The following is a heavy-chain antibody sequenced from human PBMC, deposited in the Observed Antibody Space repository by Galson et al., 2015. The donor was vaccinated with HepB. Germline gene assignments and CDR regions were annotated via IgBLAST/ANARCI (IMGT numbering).Heavy chain of an antibody. Sequence: SLRLSCAASGFTFSSYGMHWVRQAPGKGLEWVAVISYDGSNKYYADSVKGRFTISRDNSKNTLYLQMNSLRAEDTAVYYCAKDYRSGYSNLLFDYWGQGTLVTVSS. CDR3: AKDYRSGYSNLLFDY. CDR2: ISYDGSNK. V-gene: IGHV3-30*18. D-gene: IGHD6-13*01. CDR1: GFTFSSYG. J-gene: IGHJ4*02.